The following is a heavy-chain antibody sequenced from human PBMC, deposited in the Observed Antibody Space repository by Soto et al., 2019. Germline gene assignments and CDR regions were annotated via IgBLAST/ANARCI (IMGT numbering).Heavy chain of an antibody. CDR3: AREGGSSWPNDNWFDP. V-gene: IGHV1-69*01. J-gene: IGHJ5*02. Sequence: QVQLVQSGAEVKKPGSSVKVSCKASGGTFGSYAISWVRQAPGQGLEWMGGIIPIFGTANYAQKFQGRVTITADESTSTAYMELSSLRSEDTAVYYCAREGGSSWPNDNWFDPWGQGTLVTVSS. D-gene: IGHD6-13*01. CDR1: GGTFGSYA. CDR2: IIPIFGTA.